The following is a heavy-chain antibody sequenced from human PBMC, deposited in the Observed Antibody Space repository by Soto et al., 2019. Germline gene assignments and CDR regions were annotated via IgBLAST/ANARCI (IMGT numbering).Heavy chain of an antibody. D-gene: IGHD6-19*01. CDR1: GYTFSSYG. V-gene: IGHV1-18*01. CDR3: ARDRGIAVAAYFDY. J-gene: IGHJ4*02. CDR2: ISAYNGNT. Sequence: VSVKLYCKASGYTFSSYGISWVRQAPGQGLEWMGWISAYNGNTNYAQKLQGRVTMTTDTSTSTAYMELRSLRSDDTAVYYCARDRGIAVAAYFDYWGQGTLVTVSS.